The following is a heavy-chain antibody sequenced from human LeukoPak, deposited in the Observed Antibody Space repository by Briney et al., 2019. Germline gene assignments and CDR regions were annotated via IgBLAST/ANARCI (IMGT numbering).Heavy chain of an antibody. D-gene: IGHD6-13*01. J-gene: IGHJ4*02. CDR3: ARDRLSSSWSYYFDY. Sequence: GRSLRLSCAASGFTFSSYAMHWVRQAPGKGLEWVAVISYDGSNKYYADSVKGRFTISRDNSKNTLYLQMNSLRAEDTAVYYCARDRLSSSWSYYFDYWGQGTLVTVSS. CDR2: ISYDGSNK. CDR1: GFTFSSYA. V-gene: IGHV3-30-3*01.